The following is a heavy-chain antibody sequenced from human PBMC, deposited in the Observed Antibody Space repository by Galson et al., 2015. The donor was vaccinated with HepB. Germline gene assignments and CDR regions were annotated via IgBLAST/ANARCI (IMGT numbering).Heavy chain of an antibody. D-gene: IGHD6-13*01. Sequence: SLRLSCAASGFTFSSYSMNWVRQAPGKGLEWVSSISSSSSYIFHADSVKGRFTISRDNAKNSLYLQMNSLRAEDTAVYYCARGAGPIDYWGQGTLVTVSS. J-gene: IGHJ4*02. V-gene: IGHV3-21*01. CDR3: ARGAGPIDY. CDR2: ISSSSSYI. CDR1: GFTFSSYS.